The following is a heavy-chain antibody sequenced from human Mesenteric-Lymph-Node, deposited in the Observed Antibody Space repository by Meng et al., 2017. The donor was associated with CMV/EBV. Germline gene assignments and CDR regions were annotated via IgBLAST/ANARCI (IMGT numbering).Heavy chain of an antibody. J-gene: IGHJ6*02. Sequence: GGSLRLSCAASGFTFSSYWMNWVRQAPGKGLEWVSSISSSSSYIYYADSVKGRFTISRDNAKNSLYLQMNSLRAEDTAVYYCARENAAAGTSYYYYGMDVWGQGTTVTVSS. CDR2: ISSSSSYI. CDR1: GFTFSSYW. V-gene: IGHV3-21*01. CDR3: ARENAAAGTSYYYYGMDV. D-gene: IGHD6-13*01.